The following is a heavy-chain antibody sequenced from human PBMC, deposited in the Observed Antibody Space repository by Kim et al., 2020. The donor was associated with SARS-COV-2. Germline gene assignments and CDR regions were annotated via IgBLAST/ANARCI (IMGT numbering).Heavy chain of an antibody. D-gene: IGHD2-2*02. Sequence: SETLSLTCAAYGGSFSGYHWSWIRQPPGKGLEWIGEIKHSGSTNYNPSLKSRVTMSVDTSKSQFSLKLRSVTAADTAVYYCARGRAGVVPSPILGIGPHYDYYAMDVWGQGTTVTVSS. V-gene: IGHV4-34*01. CDR3: ARGRAGVVPSPILGIGPHYDYYAMDV. CDR1: GGSFSGYH. J-gene: IGHJ6*02. CDR2: IKHSGST.